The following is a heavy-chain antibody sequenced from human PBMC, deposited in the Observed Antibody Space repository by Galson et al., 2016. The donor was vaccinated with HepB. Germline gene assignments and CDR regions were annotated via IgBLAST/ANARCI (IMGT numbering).Heavy chain of an antibody. CDR3: ALYYYDSSGFVEYFQH. V-gene: IGHV3-7*03. J-gene: IGHJ1*01. Sequence: SLRLSCATSGFTFGSVWMSWVRQAPGKGLEWVANIKPDGSERYYVDSLKGRFTISRDNARNSLYLQMNSLRAEDTAVYSCALYYYDSSGFVEYFQHWGQGTRVTVSS. D-gene: IGHD3-22*01. CDR1: GFTFGSVW. CDR2: IKPDGSER.